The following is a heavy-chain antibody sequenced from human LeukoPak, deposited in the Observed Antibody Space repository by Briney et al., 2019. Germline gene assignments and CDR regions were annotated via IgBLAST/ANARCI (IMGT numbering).Heavy chain of an antibody. CDR2: INWNGDNWNGDSI. J-gene: IGHJ4*02. CDR3: ARGAYSNADYFDF. V-gene: IGHV3-20*04. D-gene: IGHD4-11*01. Sequence: GGSLRLSCAASGFTFDDYGMTWVRQAPGKGLEWVSGINWNGDNWNGDSIAYADSVKGRFTISRDNAKKSLYLQMNRLRAEDTALYYCARGAYSNADYFDFWGQGTLVTVSS. CDR1: GFTFDDYG.